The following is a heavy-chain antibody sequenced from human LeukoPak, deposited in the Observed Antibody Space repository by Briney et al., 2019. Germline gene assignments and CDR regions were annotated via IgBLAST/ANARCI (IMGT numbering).Heavy chain of an antibody. CDR2: ISSSSSTI. CDR3: ARDLATVTTLYKGYYYYMDV. J-gene: IGHJ6*03. V-gene: IGHV3-48*01. D-gene: IGHD4-17*01. Sequence: GGSLRLSCAASGFTFSSYSMNWVRQAPGKGLEWVSYISSSSSTIYYADSVKGRFTISRDNAKNSLYLQMNSLRAEDTAVYYCARDLATVTTLYKGYYYYMDVWGKGTTVTVSS. CDR1: GFTFSSYS.